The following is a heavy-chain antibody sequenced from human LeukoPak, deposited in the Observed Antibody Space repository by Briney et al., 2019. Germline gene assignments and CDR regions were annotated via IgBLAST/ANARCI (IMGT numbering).Heavy chain of an antibody. Sequence: PSETLCLTCAVYGGSFSGYYWSWIRQPPGKGLEWIGEINHSGSTNYNPSLKSRVTISVDTSKNQFSLKLSSVTAADTAVYYCAREQYCSGGSCYYMGESFDYWGQGTLVTVSS. CDR3: AREQYCSGGSCYYMGESFDY. V-gene: IGHV4-34*01. CDR2: INHSGST. D-gene: IGHD2-15*01. CDR1: GGSFSGYY. J-gene: IGHJ4*02.